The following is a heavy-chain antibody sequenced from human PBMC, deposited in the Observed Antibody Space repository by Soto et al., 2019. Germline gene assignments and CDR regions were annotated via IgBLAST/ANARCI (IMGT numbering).Heavy chain of an antibody. CDR3: AKGRAAAATRYYFDY. D-gene: IGHD6-13*01. J-gene: IGHJ4*02. V-gene: IGHV3-23*01. CDR1: GFTFSSYA. Sequence: VGSLRLSGAASGFTFSSYAMSWVRQAPGKGLEWVSAISGSGGSTYYADSVKGRFTISRDNSKNTLYLQTNSLRAEDTAVYYCAKGRAAAATRYYFDYWGQGTLVTVSS. CDR2: ISGSGGST.